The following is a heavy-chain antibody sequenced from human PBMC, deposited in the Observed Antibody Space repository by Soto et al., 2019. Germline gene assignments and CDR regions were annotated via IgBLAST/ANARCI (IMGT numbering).Heavy chain of an antibody. Sequence: GSLRLSCAASGFTFSSYSMNWVRQAPGKGLEWVSYISSSSSTIYYADSGKGRFTISSDNAKNSLYLQMNRLRVEDTAVYYCAREYCSCTSWLNWFAPWGQGTLVTVSS. CDR2: ISSSSSTI. CDR3: AREYCSCTSWLNWFAP. V-gene: IGHV3-48*01. J-gene: IGHJ5*02. CDR1: GFTFSSYS. D-gene: IGHD2-2*01.